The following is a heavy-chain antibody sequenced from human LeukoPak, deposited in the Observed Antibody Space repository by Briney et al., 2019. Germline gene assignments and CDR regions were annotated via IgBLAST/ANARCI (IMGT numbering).Heavy chain of an antibody. Sequence: GGSLRLSCAASGFTFSSYAMSWVRQAPGKGLEWVSAISGSGGSTYYADSVKGRFTISRDNSKNTLYLQMNSLRAEDTAVYYCAKVRIGYSYGYFDYWGQGTLVTVSA. J-gene: IGHJ4*02. V-gene: IGHV3-23*01. CDR3: AKVRIGYSYGYFDY. CDR1: GFTFSSYA. D-gene: IGHD5-18*01. CDR2: ISGSGGST.